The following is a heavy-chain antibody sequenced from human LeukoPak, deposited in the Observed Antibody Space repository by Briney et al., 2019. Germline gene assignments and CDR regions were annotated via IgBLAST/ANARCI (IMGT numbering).Heavy chain of an antibody. CDR2: IFSHGEA. D-gene: IGHD2-8*01. J-gene: IGHJ4*02. V-gene: IGHV3-66*01. Sequence: GGSLRLSCAASGFTVGNNYMNWVRQAPGKGLEWVSLIFSHGEASYADSVKGRFTISRDNSKNTLYLQMNGLRVEDTAVYYCARDPPAVSINTYAWGQGTLVTVSS. CDR3: ARDPPAVSINTYA. CDR1: GFTVGNNY.